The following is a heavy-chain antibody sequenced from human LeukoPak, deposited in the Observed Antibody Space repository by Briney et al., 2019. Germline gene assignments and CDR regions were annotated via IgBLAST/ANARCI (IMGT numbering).Heavy chain of an antibody. CDR3: AKGDYGSGSSYHY. Sequence: QPGRSLRLSCAASGFTFSSYGMHWVRQAPGKGLEWVAVISYDGSNKYYADSVKGRFTISRDNSKNTLYLQMNSLRAEDTAVYYCAKGDYGSGSSYHYWGQGTLVTVSS. CDR2: ISYDGSNK. D-gene: IGHD3-10*01. CDR1: GFTFSSYG. J-gene: IGHJ4*02. V-gene: IGHV3-30*18.